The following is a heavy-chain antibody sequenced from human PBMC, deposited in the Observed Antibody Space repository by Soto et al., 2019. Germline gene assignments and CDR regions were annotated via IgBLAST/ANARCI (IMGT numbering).Heavy chain of an antibody. J-gene: IGHJ5*02. CDR1: GFTFSSYA. D-gene: IGHD4-4*01. CDR3: AKGTYSKGFDP. Sequence: GGSLRLSCAASGFTFSSYAMSWVRQVPGKGLEWVSVISSGGDNTYYADSVKGRFTISRDNSKNTLYLQVNSLRAEDTAVYYCAKGTYSKGFDPWGQGTLVTVSS. CDR2: ISSGGDNT. V-gene: IGHV3-23*01.